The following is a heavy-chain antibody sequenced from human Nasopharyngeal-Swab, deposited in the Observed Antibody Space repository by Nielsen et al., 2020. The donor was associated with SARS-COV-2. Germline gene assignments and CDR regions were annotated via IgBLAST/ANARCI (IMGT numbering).Heavy chain of an antibody. CDR1: GYTFTGYY. Sequence: ASVKVSCKASGYTFTGYYMHWMRQAPGQGLEWMGRINPNSGGTNYAQKFQGRVTMTRDTSISTAYMELSRLRSEDTAVYYCARDLTVTDGDYYYYGMDVWGQGTTVTVSS. J-gene: IGHJ6*02. CDR2: INPNSGGT. V-gene: IGHV1-2*06. CDR3: ARDLTVTDGDYYYYGMDV. D-gene: IGHD4-17*01.